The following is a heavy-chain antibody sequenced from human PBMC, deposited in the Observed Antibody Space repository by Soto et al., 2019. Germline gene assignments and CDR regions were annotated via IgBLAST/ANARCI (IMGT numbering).Heavy chain of an antibody. D-gene: IGHD5-18*01. CDR1: GGTFSSYA. V-gene: IGHV1-69*12. Sequence: QVQLVQSGAEVKKPGSSVKVSCKASGGTFSSYAISWVRQAPGQGLEWMGGIIPIFGTANYAQKFQGRASITAKDSTSTAYMELSSLRSEDTAVYYGAKESGKDMVTDYWGQGTLVTVSS. J-gene: IGHJ4*02. CDR3: AKESGKDMVTDY. CDR2: IIPIFGTA.